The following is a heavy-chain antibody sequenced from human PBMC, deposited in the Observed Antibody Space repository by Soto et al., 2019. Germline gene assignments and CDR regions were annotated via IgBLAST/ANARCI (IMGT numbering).Heavy chain of an antibody. V-gene: IGHV3-48*02. D-gene: IGHD6-13*01. CDR3: ARDNGIAGSFDP. CDR2: ISISSRTI. CDR1: GFTFRSYS. Sequence: EMQLVESGGGLVQPGGSLRLFCAASGFTFRSYSMNWVRQPPGKGLEWVSYISISSRTIYYADSVKGRFTISRDDAKNSLYLQMNSLRDEDTSVYYCARDNGIAGSFDPWGQGTLVTVSS. J-gene: IGHJ5*02.